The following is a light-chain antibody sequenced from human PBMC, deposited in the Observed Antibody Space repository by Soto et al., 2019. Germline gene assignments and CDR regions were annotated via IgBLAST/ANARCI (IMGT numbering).Light chain of an antibody. J-gene: IGKJ5*01. Sequence: AIQLTQSPSSLSASVGDRVTITCRASQDIRGALAWYQQKPGKAPKILLYDVSTLESGVPSRFSGSGSGTDFTLTISSLQPVDFVTYYCQQFNSYPITFGQGTDWRL. CDR2: DVS. CDR3: QQFNSYPIT. CDR1: QDIRGA. V-gene: IGKV1-13*02.